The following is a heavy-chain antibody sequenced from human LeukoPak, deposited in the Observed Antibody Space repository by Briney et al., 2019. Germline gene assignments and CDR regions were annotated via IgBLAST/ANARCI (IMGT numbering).Heavy chain of an antibody. D-gene: IGHD3-9*01. Sequence: ASVKVSCKASGYTFTSYDINWVRQATGQGLEWMGWMNPNSGNTGYAQKFQGRVTMTRNTSISTAYMEPSSLRSEDTAVYYCARGPLRLYFDWLSYYYYGMDVWGQGTTVTVSS. CDR2: MNPNSGNT. CDR3: ARGPLRLYFDWLSYYYYGMDV. V-gene: IGHV1-8*01. J-gene: IGHJ6*02. CDR1: GYTFTSYD.